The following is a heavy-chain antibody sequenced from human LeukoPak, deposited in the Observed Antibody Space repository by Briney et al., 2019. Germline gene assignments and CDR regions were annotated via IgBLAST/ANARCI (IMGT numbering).Heavy chain of an antibody. CDR3: ARDSTVTTGDRYWFDP. V-gene: IGHV4-59*06. CDR2: IYYSGST. Sequence: PSETLSLTCTVSGGSISSYYWSWIRQHPGKGLEWIGYIYYSGSTYYNPSLKSRVTVSVDTSKNQFSLKLSSVTAADTAVYYCARDSTVTTGDRYWFDPWGQGTLVTVSS. CDR1: GGSISSYY. D-gene: IGHD4-17*01. J-gene: IGHJ5*02.